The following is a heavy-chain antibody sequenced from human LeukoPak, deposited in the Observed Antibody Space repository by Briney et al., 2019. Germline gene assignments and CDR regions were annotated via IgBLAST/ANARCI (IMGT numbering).Heavy chain of an antibody. D-gene: IGHD2-2*02. Sequence: SETLSLTCAVSVGSISSGNWWSWVRQSPGKGLGWIGEIYHNGTANYNPSLKSRVTISADRFTNHFSLKLTSVTAADTAVYYCATAPILRGEGGEHFKYGMDVWGQGTTVSVSS. V-gene: IGHV4-4*02. CDR3: ATAPILRGEGGEHFKYGMDV. J-gene: IGHJ6*02. CDR2: IYHNGTA. CDR1: VGSISSGNW.